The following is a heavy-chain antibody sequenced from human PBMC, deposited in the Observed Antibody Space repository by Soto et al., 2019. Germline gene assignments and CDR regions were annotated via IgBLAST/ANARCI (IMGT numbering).Heavy chain of an antibody. CDR2: INQDGSEK. D-gene: IGHD2-2*01. CDR1: GFTFSSYW. CDR3: AKDSHWAIISPTHDY. J-gene: IGHJ4*01. Sequence: GGSLRLSCAGSGFTFSSYWMSWVRQAPGKGLQWVAYINQDGSEKNYVDSVKGRFTISRDTSKNMLYLQMISLRAEDTAIYYCAKDSHWAIISPTHDYWGHGTLVTVSS. V-gene: IGHV3-7*05.